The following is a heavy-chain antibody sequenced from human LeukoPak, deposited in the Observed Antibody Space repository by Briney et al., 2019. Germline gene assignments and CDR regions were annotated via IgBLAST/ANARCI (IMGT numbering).Heavy chain of an antibody. J-gene: IGHJ6*02. V-gene: IGHV3-7*05. CDR2: IKQDGSEN. Sequence: GGSLRLSCAASGFTFSSYWMSWVRQAPGKGLEWVADIKQDGSENYYVDSVKGRFTISRDNAKNSLVLQMNSLRAEDTGVYYCARDMGEPVYGMDVWGQGTTVTVSS. CDR3: ARDMGEPVYGMDV. D-gene: IGHD1-26*01. CDR1: GFTFSSYW.